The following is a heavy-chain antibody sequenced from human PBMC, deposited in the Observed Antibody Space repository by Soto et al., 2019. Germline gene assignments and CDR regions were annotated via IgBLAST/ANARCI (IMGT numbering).Heavy chain of an antibody. CDR3: VRGGDGYNSGAVY. D-gene: IGHD2-21*01. J-gene: IGHJ4*02. Sequence: QVQLVQSGAEMKKPGSSVQVSCKASGGGNLRDYRTTWVRQAPGQGLEWMGGIIPKLGSANYAQNFQGRVTITADESTGTVNMELRSLRSEDTAVYYCVRGGDGYNSGAVYWGQGTPVTVSS. CDR1: GGGNLRDYR. CDR2: IIPKLGSA. V-gene: IGHV1-69*01.